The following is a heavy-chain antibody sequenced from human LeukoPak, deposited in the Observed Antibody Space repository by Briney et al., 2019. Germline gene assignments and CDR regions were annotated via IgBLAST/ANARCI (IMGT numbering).Heavy chain of an antibody. V-gene: IGHV3-11*01. J-gene: IGHJ4*02. CDR1: GFIFSDNY. CDR3: ATPGLEY. Sequence: GGSLRLSCAGPGFIFSDNYMSWIRQAPGKGLEYISYISSSGRIIHYADSVKGRFTISRDNAKNSLYLQMNSLRAEDTGVYYCATPGLEYWGQGTLVTVSS. CDR2: ISSSGRII.